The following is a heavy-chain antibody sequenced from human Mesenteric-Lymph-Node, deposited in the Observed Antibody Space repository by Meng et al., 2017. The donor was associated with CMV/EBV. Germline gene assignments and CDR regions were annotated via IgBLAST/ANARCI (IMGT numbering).Heavy chain of an antibody. D-gene: IGHD3-10*02. Sequence: SETLSLTCAVYGGSFSGYYWSWIRQPPGKGLEWIGEINHSGSTNYNPSLKSRVTISVDTSKSQFSLRLSSVTAADTAMYYCARVLIFGNHVGFDYWGQGTLVTVSS. CDR1: GGSFSGYY. CDR3: ARVLIFGNHVGFDY. V-gene: IGHV4-34*01. J-gene: IGHJ4*02. CDR2: INHSGST.